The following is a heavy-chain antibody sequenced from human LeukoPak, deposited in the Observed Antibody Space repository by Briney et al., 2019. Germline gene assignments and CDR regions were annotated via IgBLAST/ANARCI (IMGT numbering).Heavy chain of an antibody. CDR2: IDTNSFYI. V-gene: IGHV3-21*01. CDR3: AIENGGCVFY. D-gene: IGHD2-15*01. CDR1: GFTLSGHS. Sequence: PGGSLRLSCEASGFTLSGHSMNWVRQAPGKGLEWVASIDTNSFYIYHADSVMGRFTISRDNAKNSLFLQVNSLRADDTAVYYCAIENGGCVFYWGQGILVTVSS. J-gene: IGHJ4*02.